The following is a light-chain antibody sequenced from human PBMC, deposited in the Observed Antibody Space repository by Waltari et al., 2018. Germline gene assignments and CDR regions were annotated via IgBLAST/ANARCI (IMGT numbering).Light chain of an antibody. Sequence: DIQMTQSPSSLSASVGDRVTITCQASQDIGNFLNWYQKKPGKAPKLLIYDASSLETGVPSRFSGSGSGTDFTFTIISLQPEDIATYYCQRYENTLFTFGGGTKVEIK. CDR3: QRYENTLFT. V-gene: IGKV1-33*01. CDR2: DAS. CDR1: QDIGNF. J-gene: IGKJ4*01.